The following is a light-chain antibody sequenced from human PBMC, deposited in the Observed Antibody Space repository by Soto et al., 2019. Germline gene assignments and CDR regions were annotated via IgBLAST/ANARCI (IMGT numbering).Light chain of an antibody. Sequence: QSVLTQPASVSGSPGQSITISCTGTSSDVGAYNYVSWYQHHPGKVPKLLIYEVTNRPSGVSDRFSGSKSGNTASLTISGLQAEDEADYYCSSYTSRTTYVFGTGTKV. CDR3: SSYTSRTTYV. J-gene: IGLJ1*01. CDR1: SSDVGAYNY. CDR2: EVT. V-gene: IGLV2-14*01.